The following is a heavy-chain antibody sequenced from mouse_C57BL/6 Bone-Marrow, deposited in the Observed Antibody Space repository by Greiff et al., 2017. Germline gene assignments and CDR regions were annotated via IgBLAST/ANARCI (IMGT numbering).Heavy chain of an antibody. Sequence: QVQLQQPGAELVKPGASVKMSCKASGYTFTSNWITWVKQRPGQGLEWIGDIYPGSGSTNYNEKFKSKATLTVDTSSSTAYMQLSSLTSEDSAVYYCARPYYINDWYFDVWGTGTTVTVSS. CDR3: ARPYYINDWYFDV. J-gene: IGHJ1*03. CDR1: GYTFTSNW. D-gene: IGHD2-5*01. CDR2: IYPGSGST. V-gene: IGHV1-55*01.